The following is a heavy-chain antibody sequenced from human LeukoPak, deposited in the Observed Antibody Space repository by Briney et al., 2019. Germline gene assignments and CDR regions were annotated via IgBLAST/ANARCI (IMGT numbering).Heavy chain of an antibody. Sequence: GGSLRLSCAASGFTFSSYSMNWVRQAPGKGLEWVSSISSSSSYIYYADSVKGRFTISRDNAKNTLYLQMNSLRAEDTAVYYCARVHVVVAATTTVGGGFDYWGQGTLVTVSS. V-gene: IGHV3-21*01. CDR3: ARVHVVVAATTTVGGGFDY. D-gene: IGHD2-15*01. CDR1: GFTFSSYS. J-gene: IGHJ4*02. CDR2: ISSSSSYI.